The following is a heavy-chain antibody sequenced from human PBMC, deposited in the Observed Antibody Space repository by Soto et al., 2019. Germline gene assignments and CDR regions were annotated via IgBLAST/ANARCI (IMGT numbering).Heavy chain of an antibody. Sequence: ASVKVSCKASSYTFRTDAINWVRQAPGQGLEWMGWISAYNGNTNYAQNLQGRVTMTADTSTSTAYMELRSLRSDDTAVYYSARASQEAVVLVTAPLSIWFDPWGQGTLVTVSS. V-gene: IGHV1-18*01. J-gene: IGHJ5*02. CDR2: ISAYNGNT. CDR3: ARASQEAVVLVTAPLSIWFDP. CDR1: SYTFRTDA. D-gene: IGHD2-2*01.